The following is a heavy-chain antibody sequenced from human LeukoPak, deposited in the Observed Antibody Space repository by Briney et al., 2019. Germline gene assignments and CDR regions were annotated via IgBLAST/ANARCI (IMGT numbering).Heavy chain of an antibody. Sequence: SETLSLTCTVSGGSISSSRYYWGWIRQPPGKGLEWIGYIYYSGSTYYNPSLKSRVTISVDTSKNQFSLKLSSVTAADTAVYYCARWEWSYGGNSGYYYYGMDVWGQGTTVTVSS. CDR3: ARWEWSYGGNSGYYYYGMDV. CDR2: IYYSGST. CDR1: GGSISSSRYY. D-gene: IGHD4-23*01. V-gene: IGHV4-30-4*08. J-gene: IGHJ6*02.